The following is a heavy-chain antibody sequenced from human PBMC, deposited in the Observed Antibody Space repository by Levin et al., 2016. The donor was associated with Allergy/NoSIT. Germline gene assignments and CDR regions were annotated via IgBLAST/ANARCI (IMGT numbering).Heavy chain of an antibody. CDR2: IMQDGSEK. CDR1: GFTLSTYW. V-gene: IGHV3-7*01. D-gene: IGHD3-10*01. Sequence: GESLKISCAASGFTLSTYWMTWVRQAPGKGLEWVANIMQDGSEKNYVDSVKGRFTISRDNAKNSLYLQMNSLRAEDTAVYYCARDAYYGSGTTARLDYWGQGTLVTVSS. CDR3: ARDAYYGSGTTARLDY. J-gene: IGHJ4*02.